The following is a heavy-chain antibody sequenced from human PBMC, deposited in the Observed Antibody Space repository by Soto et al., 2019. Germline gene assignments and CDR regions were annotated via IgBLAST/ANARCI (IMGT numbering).Heavy chain of an antibody. V-gene: IGHV3-48*03. CDR3: ARGGPVLRYFDWLLFDY. D-gene: IGHD3-9*01. J-gene: IGHJ4*02. CDR2: ISSSGSTI. CDR1: GFTFSSYE. Sequence: GGSLRRSCAASGFTFSSYEMNWVRQAPGKGLEWVSYISSSGSTIYYADSVKGRFTISRDNAKNSLYLQMNSLRAEDTAVYYCARGGPVLRYFDWLLFDYWGQGTLVTVSS.